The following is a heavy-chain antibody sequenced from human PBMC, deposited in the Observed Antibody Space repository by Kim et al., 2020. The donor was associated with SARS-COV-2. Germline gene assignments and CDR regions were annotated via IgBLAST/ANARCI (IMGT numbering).Heavy chain of an antibody. Sequence: GGSLRLSCAASGFTFSSYAMSWVRQAPGKGLEWVSAISGSGGSTYYADSVKGRFTISRDNSKNTLYLQMNSLRAEDTAVYYCAKRYCSSTSCYSGDYYFDYWGQGTLVTVSS. CDR1: GFTFSSYA. J-gene: IGHJ4*02. V-gene: IGHV3-23*01. CDR2: ISGSGGST. D-gene: IGHD2-2*01. CDR3: AKRYCSSTSCYSGDYYFDY.